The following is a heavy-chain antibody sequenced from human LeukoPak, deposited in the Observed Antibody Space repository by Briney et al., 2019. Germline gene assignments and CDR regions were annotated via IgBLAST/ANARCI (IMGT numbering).Heavy chain of an antibody. CDR3: ARGVVVAATPGDFDY. Sequence: ASVKVSCKASGYTFTSYGISWVRQAPGQGLEWMGWISAYNGNTNYAQKLQGRVTMTTDTSTSTAYMELRSLRSDDTAVYYCARGVVVAATPGDFDYWGQGTLVTVSS. V-gene: IGHV1-18*01. J-gene: IGHJ4*02. CDR2: ISAYNGNT. CDR1: GYTFTSYG. D-gene: IGHD2-15*01.